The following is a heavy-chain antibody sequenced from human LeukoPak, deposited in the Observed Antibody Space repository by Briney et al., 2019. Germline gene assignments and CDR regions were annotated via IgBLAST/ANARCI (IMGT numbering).Heavy chain of an antibody. CDR3: ARDSRGMDV. CDR2: ISSSGSTI. J-gene: IGHJ6*04. V-gene: IGHV3-48*03. Sequence: GGSLRLSCAASGSTFSSYEMNWVRQAPGQGLEWVSYISSSGSTIYYADSVKGRFTISGDNAKNSLYLQMNSLRAEDTAVYYCARDSRGMDVWGKGTTVTVSS. CDR1: GSTFSSYE.